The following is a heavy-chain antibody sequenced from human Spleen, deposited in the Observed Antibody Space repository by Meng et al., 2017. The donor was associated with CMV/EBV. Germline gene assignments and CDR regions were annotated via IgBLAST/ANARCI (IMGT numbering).Heavy chain of an antibody. CDR1: GYTLTGYN. J-gene: IGHJ6*02. Sequence: ASVKVSCKASGYTLTGYNIHWVRQAPGQGLEWMGWINPISGGTNYAQKFQDRVTMTRDTSISTAYMELSRLRSDDTAVYYCARGDPYSKYEVPYFYYYYGMDVWGQGTTVTVSS. D-gene: IGHD4-11*01. V-gene: IGHV1-2*02. CDR3: ARGDPYSKYEVPYFYYYYGMDV. CDR2: INPISGGT.